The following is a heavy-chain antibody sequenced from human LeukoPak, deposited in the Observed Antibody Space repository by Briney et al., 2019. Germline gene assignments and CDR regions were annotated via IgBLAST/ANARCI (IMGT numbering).Heavy chain of an antibody. Sequence: SETLSLTCGVYGGSFSGYYWSWIRQPPGKGLEWIGDINHSGSTNYNPSLKGRVTISVDTSKNHFSLKLSSVTAADTAVYYCARAYCSSTSCYTSAFDIWGQGTMVTVSS. V-gene: IGHV4-34*01. CDR1: GGSFSGYY. CDR3: ARAYCSSTSCYTSAFDI. D-gene: IGHD2-2*02. CDR2: INHSGST. J-gene: IGHJ3*02.